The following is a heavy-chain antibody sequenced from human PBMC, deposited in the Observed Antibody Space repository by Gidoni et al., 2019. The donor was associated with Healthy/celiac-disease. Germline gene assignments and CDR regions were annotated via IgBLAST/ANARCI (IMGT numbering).Heavy chain of an antibody. CDR1: GGTFSSYA. Sequence: QVQLVQSVAEVKKPRSSVKVSCKASGGTFSSYAISWVRQAPGQGLEWMGGIFPIFGTANYAQKFQGRVTITADESTSTAYMELSSLRSEDTAVYYCASAGYSSSWYRRHFDYWGQGTLVTVSS. CDR2: IFPIFGTA. J-gene: IGHJ4*02. CDR3: ASAGYSSSWYRRHFDY. D-gene: IGHD6-13*01. V-gene: IGHV1-69*01.